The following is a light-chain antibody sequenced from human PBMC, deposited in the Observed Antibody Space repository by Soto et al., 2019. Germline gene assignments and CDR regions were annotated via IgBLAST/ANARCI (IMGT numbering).Light chain of an antibody. J-gene: IGKJ2*01. V-gene: IGKV3-15*01. Sequence: EIVMTQSPATLSVSPGERVTLSCRASQFISTNLAWYQQRPGQAPRLLIYYASTRATGIPARFSGSGSGTVFSLTISSLQSEDFAVYYCQQYTNWPPVTYGQGTKLEIK. CDR2: YAS. CDR1: QFISTN. CDR3: QQYTNWPPVT.